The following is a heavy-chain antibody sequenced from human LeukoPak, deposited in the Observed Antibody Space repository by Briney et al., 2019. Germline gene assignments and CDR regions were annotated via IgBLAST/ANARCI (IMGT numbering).Heavy chain of an antibody. V-gene: IGHV3-48*02. CDR1: GFTFSSND. CDR3: ARLVGSRSCSGGTCYSDY. CDR2: ISITSKTI. Sequence: GGSLRLSCTGSGFTFSSNDMSWVRQPPGKGLEWVSYISITSKTIKYADSVKGRFTISRDNAKNSLYLQMNCLRDEDTAVYYCARLVGSRSCSGGTCYSDYWGQGTLVTVSS. D-gene: IGHD2-15*01. J-gene: IGHJ4*02.